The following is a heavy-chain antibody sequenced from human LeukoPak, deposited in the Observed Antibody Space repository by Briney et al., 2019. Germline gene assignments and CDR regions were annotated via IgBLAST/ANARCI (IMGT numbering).Heavy chain of an antibody. CDR1: GGTFSSYA. V-gene: IGHV1-69*06. J-gene: IGHJ6*03. Sequence: ASVKVSCKASGGTFSSYAISWVRQAPGQGLEWMGGIIPIFGTANYAQKFQGRVTITADKSTSTAYMELSSLRSEDTAVYYCASRHKVGYCSGGSCYNYYYYYMDVWGKGTTVTVSS. CDR2: IIPIFGTA. CDR3: ASRHKVGYCSGGSCYNYYYYYMDV. D-gene: IGHD2-15*01.